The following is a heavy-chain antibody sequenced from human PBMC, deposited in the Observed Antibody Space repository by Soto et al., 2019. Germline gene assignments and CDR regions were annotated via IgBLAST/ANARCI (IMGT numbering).Heavy chain of an antibody. Sequence: SETLSLTCTVSGDSISSADYCWSWIHQPPGKGLEWIGYICYSGSTYYNPSLKSRTTMSVDTSKKQFSLTLTSVTAADTAVYYCAREDSGLFDYWGKGSLVTVSS. CDR2: ICYSGST. D-gene: IGHD6-19*01. V-gene: IGHV4-30-4*01. CDR1: GDSISSADYC. J-gene: IGHJ4*02. CDR3: AREDSGLFDY.